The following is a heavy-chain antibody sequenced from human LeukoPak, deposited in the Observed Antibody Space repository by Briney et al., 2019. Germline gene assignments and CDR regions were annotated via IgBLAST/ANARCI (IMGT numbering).Heavy chain of an antibody. J-gene: IGHJ4*02. CDR2: IYTSGST. Sequence: SETLSLTCTVSGYSISSGYYWGWIRQPAGKGLEWIGRIYTSGSTNYNPSLKSRVTISVDTSKNQFSLKLSSVTAADTAVYYCARTDDILTGYGYWGQGTLVTVSS. CDR3: ARTDDILTGYGY. V-gene: IGHV4-61*02. D-gene: IGHD3-9*01. CDR1: GYSISSGYY.